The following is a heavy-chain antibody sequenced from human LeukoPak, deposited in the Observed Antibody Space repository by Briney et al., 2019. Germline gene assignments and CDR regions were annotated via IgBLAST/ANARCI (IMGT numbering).Heavy chain of an antibody. CDR2: INHSGST. Sequence: PSETLSLTCAVYGGSFSGYYWSWIRQPPGKGLEWIGEINHSGSTNYNPSLKSRVTISVDTSKNQFSLKLSSVTAADTALYYCARHISAASSDNWFDPWGQGTLVTVSS. D-gene: IGHD6-6*01. J-gene: IGHJ5*02. CDR3: ARHISAASSDNWFDP. CDR1: GGSFSGYY. V-gene: IGHV4-34*01.